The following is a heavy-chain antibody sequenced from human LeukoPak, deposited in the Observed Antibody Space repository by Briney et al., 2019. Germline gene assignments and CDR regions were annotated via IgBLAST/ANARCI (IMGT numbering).Heavy chain of an antibody. CDR3: DRLVIIPYFDY. Sequence: GGSLRLSCAASGFTFSSYAMSWVRQAPGKGLEWASAISGSGGSTYYADSVKGRFTISRDNPKNTLYLQMNSLRAEDTAVYYCDRLVIIPYFDYWGQGTLVTVSS. V-gene: IGHV3-23*01. CDR2: ISGSGGST. D-gene: IGHD3/OR15-3a*01. CDR1: GFTFSSYA. J-gene: IGHJ4*02.